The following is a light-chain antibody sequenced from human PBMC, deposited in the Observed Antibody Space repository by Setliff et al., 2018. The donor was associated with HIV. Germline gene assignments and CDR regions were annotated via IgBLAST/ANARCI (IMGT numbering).Light chain of an antibody. V-gene: IGLV2-8*01. Sequence: QSALPQPPSASGSPGQSVSISCTGTSSDVGGFNYVSWYQQHPGKAPKLMIYEVNKQPSGVPDRFSGSKSGNTASLTVSGLQAEDEAEYYCSSYAGSKNVFGTGTKVTVL. CDR2: EVN. CDR1: SSDVGGFNY. J-gene: IGLJ1*01. CDR3: SSYAGSKNV.